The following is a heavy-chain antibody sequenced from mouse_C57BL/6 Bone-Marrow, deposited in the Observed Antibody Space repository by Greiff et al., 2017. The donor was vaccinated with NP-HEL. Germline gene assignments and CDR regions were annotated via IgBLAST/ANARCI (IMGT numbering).Heavy chain of an antibody. CDR3: ARWDGYYNFDY. CDR1: GYAFTNYL. V-gene: IGHV1-54*01. D-gene: IGHD2-3*01. Sequence: QVQLKQSGAELVRPGTSVKVSCKASGYAFTNYLIEWVKQRPGQGLEWIGVINPGSGGTNYNEKFKGKATLTADKSSSTAYMQLSSLTSEDSAVYFCARWDGYYNFDYWGQGTTLTVSS. CDR2: INPGSGGT. J-gene: IGHJ2*01.